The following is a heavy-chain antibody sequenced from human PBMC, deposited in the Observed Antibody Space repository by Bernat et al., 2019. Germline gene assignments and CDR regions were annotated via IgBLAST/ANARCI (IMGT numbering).Heavy chain of an antibody. CDR2: IWYDGSNK. Sequence: QVQLVESGGGVVQPGRSLRLSCAASGFTFSSYGMHWVRQAPGKGLEWVAVIWYDGSNKYYADSVKGRFTISRDNSKNTLYLQMNSLRAEDTAVYYCARASSDVDTAMAPLLDSMGFDPWGQGTLVTVSS. J-gene: IGHJ5*02. CDR1: GFTFSSYG. V-gene: IGHV3-33*01. CDR3: ARASSDVDTAMAPLLDSMGFDP. D-gene: IGHD5-18*01.